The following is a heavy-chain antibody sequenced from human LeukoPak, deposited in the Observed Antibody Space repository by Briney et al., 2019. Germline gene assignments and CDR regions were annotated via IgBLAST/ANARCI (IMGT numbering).Heavy chain of an antibody. CDR3: ARRPRYYDSSGSLDY. CDR1: GGSISSYY. D-gene: IGHD3-22*01. CDR2: IYYSGST. J-gene: IGHJ4*02. Sequence: SETLSLTCTVSGGSISSYYWSWIRQPPGKGLEWIGYIYYSGSTNYNPSLKSRVTISVDTSKNQFFLKLSSVTAADTAVYYCARRPRYYDSSGSLDYWGQGTLVTVSS. V-gene: IGHV4-59*01.